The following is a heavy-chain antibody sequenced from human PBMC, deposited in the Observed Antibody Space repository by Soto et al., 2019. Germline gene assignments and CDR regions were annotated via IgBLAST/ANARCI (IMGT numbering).Heavy chain of an antibody. J-gene: IGHJ6*02. D-gene: IGHD3-10*01. V-gene: IGHV3-33*01. CDR3: ARRGTVHYGSGKYYYGMDV. Sequence: GGSLRLSCAASGFTFSSYGMHWVRQAPGKGLEWVAVIWYDGSNKYYAESVKGRFTISRDNSKNTLYLQMNSLRAEDTAVYYCARRGTVHYGSGKYYYGMDVWGQGTTVTVSS. CDR2: IWYDGSNK. CDR1: GFTFSSYG.